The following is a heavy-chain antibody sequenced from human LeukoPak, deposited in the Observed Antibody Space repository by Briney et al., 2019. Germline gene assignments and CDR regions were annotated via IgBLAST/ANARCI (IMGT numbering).Heavy chain of an antibody. Sequence: SETLSLTCTVSGGSISSYYWSWIRQPPGKGLEWIGYIYYSGSTNYNPSLKSRVTISVDTSKNQFSLKLSSVTAADTAVYYCARSTLDILLGYWDQGTLVTVSS. CDR2: IYYSGST. CDR3: ARSTLDILLGY. V-gene: IGHV4-59*01. J-gene: IGHJ4*02. D-gene: IGHD3-9*01. CDR1: GGSISSYY.